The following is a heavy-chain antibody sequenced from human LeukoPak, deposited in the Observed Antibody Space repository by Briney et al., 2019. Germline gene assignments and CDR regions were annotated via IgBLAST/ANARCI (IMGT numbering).Heavy chain of an antibody. CDR2: IDYGGST. V-gene: IGHV4-31*03. CDR3: AREISSPRVGLDY. D-gene: IGHD6-13*01. Sequence: SETLSLTCTVSGGSISSGGYYWSWLRQHPGKGLEWIGYIDYGGSTYYNSSLKRGVTISVDTSKNQFSLKLSSVTAADTAVYYCAREISSPRVGLDYWGQGTLVTVSS. CDR1: GGSISSGGYY. J-gene: IGHJ4*02.